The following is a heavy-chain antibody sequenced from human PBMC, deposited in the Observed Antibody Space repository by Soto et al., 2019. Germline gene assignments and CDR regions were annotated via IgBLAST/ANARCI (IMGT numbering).Heavy chain of an antibody. D-gene: IGHD2-21*01. V-gene: IGHV3-23*01. CDR3: AKDPYTPGEDFVDY. Sequence: EVQLLESGGGLVQPGGSLRLSCAASGFTFSSYAMSWVRQAPGKGLEWVSAISGSGGSTYYADSVKGRFTISRDNSKTTLSLQVNSLRAEDTAVYFCAKDPYTPGEDFVDYWGQGTLVTVSS. J-gene: IGHJ4*02. CDR2: ISGSGGST. CDR1: GFTFSSYA.